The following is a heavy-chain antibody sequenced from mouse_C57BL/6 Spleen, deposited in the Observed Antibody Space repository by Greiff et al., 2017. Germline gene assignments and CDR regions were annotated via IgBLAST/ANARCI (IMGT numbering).Heavy chain of an antibody. V-gene: IGHV1-15*01. CDR1: GYTFTDYE. Sequence: VKLMESGAELVRPGASVTLSCKASGYTFTDYEMHWVKQTPVHGLEWIGAIDPETGGTAYNQKFKGKAILTADKSSSTAYMELRSLTSEDSAVYYCTRHGSSYDYYAMDYWGQGTSVTVSS. J-gene: IGHJ4*01. CDR2: IDPETGGT. D-gene: IGHD1-1*01. CDR3: TRHGSSYDYYAMDY.